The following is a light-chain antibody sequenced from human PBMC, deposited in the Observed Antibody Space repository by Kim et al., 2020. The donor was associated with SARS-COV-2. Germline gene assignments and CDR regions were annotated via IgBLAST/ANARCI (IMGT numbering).Light chain of an antibody. Sequence: DIEMTQSPLSLPVTPGEPASISCRSSQCLLHSNGYNYLDWYLQKRGQSPQLLIYLASNRASGIPDRVSGSGSGTRFTLKINRVEAERVWIYLWLQVLQSPPTFGNGAKVEIK. V-gene: IGKV2-28*01. CDR2: LAS. CDR1: QCLLHSNGYNY. CDR3: LQVLQSPPT. J-gene: IGKJ4*01.